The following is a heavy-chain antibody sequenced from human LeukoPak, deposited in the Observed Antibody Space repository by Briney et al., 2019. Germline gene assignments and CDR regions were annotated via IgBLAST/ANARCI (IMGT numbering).Heavy chain of an antibody. V-gene: IGHV4-59*01. CDR2: IYYSGST. J-gene: IGHJ4*02. Sequence: SETLSLTCTVSGGSISSYYWSGIRQPPGKGLEWIGYIYYSGSTNYNPSLKSRVTISVDTSKNQFSLKLSSVTAADTAVYYCAAIRFLEWFISDWGQGTLVTVSS. CDR1: GGSISSYY. CDR3: AAIRFLEWFISD. D-gene: IGHD3-3*01.